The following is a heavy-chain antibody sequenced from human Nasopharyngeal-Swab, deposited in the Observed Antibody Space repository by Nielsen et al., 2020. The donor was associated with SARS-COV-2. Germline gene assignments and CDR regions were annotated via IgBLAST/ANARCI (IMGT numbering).Heavy chain of an antibody. CDR1: GYTFTSYY. D-gene: IGHD6-19*01. Sequence: ASVKVSCKASGYTFTSYYMHWVRQAPGQGLEWMGIINPSGGSTSYAQKFQGRVTMTRDTFTSTVYMELSSLRSEDTAVYYCARKSLGYSSGWLVAFDIWGQGTMVTVSS. CDR2: INPSGGST. J-gene: IGHJ3*02. CDR3: ARKSLGYSSGWLVAFDI. V-gene: IGHV1-46*01.